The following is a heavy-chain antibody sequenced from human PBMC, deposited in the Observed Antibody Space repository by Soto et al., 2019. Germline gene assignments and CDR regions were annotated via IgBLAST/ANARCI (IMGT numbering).Heavy chain of an antibody. CDR2: IYYGGST. Sequence: SETLSLTCTVSVVSISSGGYYCSWIRQHPWKGLEWIGYIYYGGSTYYNPSLKSRATISGDTSKNQFSLKLSSVTAADTAVYYCARGGYYHENSPLNAYEYWGQGILV. CDR1: VVSISSGGYY. CDR3: ARGGYYHENSPLNAYEY. J-gene: IGHJ4*01. D-gene: IGHD3-22*01. V-gene: IGHV4-31*03.